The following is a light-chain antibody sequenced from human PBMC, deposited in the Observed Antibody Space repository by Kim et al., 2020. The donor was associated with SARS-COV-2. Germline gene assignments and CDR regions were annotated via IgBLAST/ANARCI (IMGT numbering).Light chain of an antibody. CDR3: SACDTGLSAWV. J-gene: IGLJ3*02. Sequence: QDHSLTCTRTSNHACNQTAASLQSHQTQQTALLSYTTNNRHSGISGRFHASPSRCTASLTIPEIQPEAEADYYCSACDTGLSAWVFGGGTQLTVL. CDR2: TTN. CDR1: SNHACNQT. V-gene: IGLV10-54*01.